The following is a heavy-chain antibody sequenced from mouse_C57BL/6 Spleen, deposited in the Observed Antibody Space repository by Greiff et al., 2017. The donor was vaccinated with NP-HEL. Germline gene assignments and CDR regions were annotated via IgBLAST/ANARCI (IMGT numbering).Heavy chain of an antibody. CDR3: AYYGSSSAWFAY. CDR2: IYPRSGNT. Sequence: QVQLQQSGAELARPGASVKLSCKASGYTFTSYGISWVKQRTGQGLEWIGEIYPRSGNTYYNEKFKGKATLTADKSSSTAYMELRSLTSEDSAVYFCAYYGSSSAWFAYWGQGTLVTVSA. J-gene: IGHJ3*01. V-gene: IGHV1-81*01. CDR1: GYTFTSYG. D-gene: IGHD1-1*01.